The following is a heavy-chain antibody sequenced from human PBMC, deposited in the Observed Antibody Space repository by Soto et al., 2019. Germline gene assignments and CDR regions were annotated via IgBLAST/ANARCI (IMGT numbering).Heavy chain of an antibody. D-gene: IGHD3-10*01. J-gene: IGHJ5*02. V-gene: IGHV3-33*01. CDR2: IWFDGSNK. CDR3: ARELTYGSGTSYGHNWFDP. Sequence: QVQLVESGGGVVQPGRSLRLSCAASGFTFSNYGMQWVRQAPGKGLEWVAVIWFDGSNKYYADSVKGRFTISRDNSRKTLYIEIKSAREEKTRLYNSARELTYGSGTSYGHNWFDPWGQGTLVTVSS. CDR1: GFTFSNYG.